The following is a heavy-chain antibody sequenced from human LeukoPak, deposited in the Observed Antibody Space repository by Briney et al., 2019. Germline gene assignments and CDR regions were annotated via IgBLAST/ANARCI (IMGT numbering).Heavy chain of an antibody. CDR2: INPNSGGT. D-gene: IGHD2-15*01. CDR1: GYTLTELS. J-gene: IGHJ6*02. CDR3: ARSPEYCSGGSCYHYYGMDV. Sequence: ASVKVSCKVSGYTLTELSMHWVRQAPGQGLEWMGWINPNSGGTNYAQKFQGWVTMTRDTSISTAYMELSRLRSDDTAVYYCARSPEYCSGGSCYHYYGMDVWGQGTTVTVSS. V-gene: IGHV1-2*04.